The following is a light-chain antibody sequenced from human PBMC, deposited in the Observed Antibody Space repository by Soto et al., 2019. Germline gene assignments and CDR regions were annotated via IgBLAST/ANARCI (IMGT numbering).Light chain of an antibody. CDR2: EVS. J-gene: IGLJ1*01. CDR1: SSDVGGYNY. Sequence: QSALTQPASVSGSPGQSITISCTGTSSDVGGYNYVSWYQQHPGKAPKLMIYEVSNRPSGVSNRFSGSKSGNTASLTISGLQAEDEADYYCSSYTSSSIEYVFGTGTKSPS. CDR3: SSYTSSSIEYV. V-gene: IGLV2-14*01.